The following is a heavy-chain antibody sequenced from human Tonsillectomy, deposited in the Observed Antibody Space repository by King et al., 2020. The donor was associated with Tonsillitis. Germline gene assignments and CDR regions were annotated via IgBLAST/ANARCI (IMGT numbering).Heavy chain of an antibody. J-gene: IGHJ4*02. CDR1: GLSISICGVG. V-gene: IGHV2-5*02. Sequence: TLKESVPTMVKPTQTLTLTCTVSGLSISICGVGVGWNRRPPGKALEWLARIYWDEYKCYSPSLKCRRTVIQDTSKNQVVLTVTDMDPVDTATYYCARLRNWNCPFDYWGQGTLVTVSS. D-gene: IGHD1-7*01. CDR2: IYWDEYK. CDR3: ARLRNWNCPFDY.